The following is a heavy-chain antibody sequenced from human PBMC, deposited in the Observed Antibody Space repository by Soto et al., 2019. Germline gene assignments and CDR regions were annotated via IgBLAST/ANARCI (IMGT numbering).Heavy chain of an antibody. CDR1: GGSISSSNW. J-gene: IGHJ4*02. Sequence: QVQLQESGPGLVKPSGTLSLTCADSGGSISSSNWWSWVRQPPGKGLEWIGEIYHSGSTNYNPSLKSRVTISVDKSKNQFSLKLSSVTAADTAVYYCARETYYYDSSGTYYFDYWGQGTLVTVSS. CDR2: IYHSGST. V-gene: IGHV4-4*02. D-gene: IGHD3-22*01. CDR3: ARETYYYDSSGTYYFDY.